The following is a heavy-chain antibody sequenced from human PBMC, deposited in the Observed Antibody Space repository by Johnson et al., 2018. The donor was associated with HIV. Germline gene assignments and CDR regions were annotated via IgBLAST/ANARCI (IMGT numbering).Heavy chain of an antibody. D-gene: IGHD5-18*01. Sequence: QVQLVESGGGVVQPGRSLRLSCAASGFTFSSCGMHWVRQAPGKGLEWVAVISYDGSYRYYADSVKGRFTISRDNSKNTLYMQMNSLRAEDTVVYYCAKGLDTAMVRDAFDIWGQGTMVTVSS. CDR2: ISYDGSYR. CDR1: GFTFSSCG. J-gene: IGHJ3*02. V-gene: IGHV3-30*18. CDR3: AKGLDTAMVRDAFDI.